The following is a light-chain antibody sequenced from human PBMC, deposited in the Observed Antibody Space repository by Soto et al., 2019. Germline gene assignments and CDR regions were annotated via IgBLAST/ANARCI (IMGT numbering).Light chain of an antibody. V-gene: IGKV3-15*01. Sequence: EKVMTQSPAALSVSPGERATLSCRASQSVNSNLAWYQRKPGQAPRLLLYGASTRATGIPARFSGSASGTEFTLTISSLQSEDSAVYYCQQYNDWQLTFGGGTKVDIK. CDR3: QQYNDWQLT. J-gene: IGKJ4*01. CDR1: QSVNSN. CDR2: GAS.